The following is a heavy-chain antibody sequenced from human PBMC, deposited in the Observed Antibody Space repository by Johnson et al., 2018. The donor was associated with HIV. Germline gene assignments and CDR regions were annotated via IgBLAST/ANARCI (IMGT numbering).Heavy chain of an antibody. V-gene: IGHV3-11*01. Sequence: QVQLVESGGGLVKPGGSLRLSCAASGFSFSDYYMSWIRQAPGKGLESVSYISSSGSIISYADSVKGRFTISRDNSRNTLYLQINSLRAEDTAVYYCASATVMATLSLGPWYPFDIWGQGTMVTVSS. D-gene: IGHD5-24*01. J-gene: IGHJ3*02. CDR3: ASATVMATLSLGPWYPFDI. CDR2: ISSSGSII. CDR1: GFSFSDYY.